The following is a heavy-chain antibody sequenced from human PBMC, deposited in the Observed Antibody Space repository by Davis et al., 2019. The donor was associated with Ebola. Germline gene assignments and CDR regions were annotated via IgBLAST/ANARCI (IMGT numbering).Heavy chain of an antibody. Sequence: ASVKVSCKASGYTFTSYGISWVRQAPGQGLEWMGWISAYNGNTNYAQKFQGRVTITRDTSASTAYMELSSLRSEDTAVYYCARNNMVRGVKFDYWGQGTLVTVSS. D-gene: IGHD3-10*01. CDR1: GYTFTSYG. CDR2: ISAYNGNT. CDR3: ARNNMVRGVKFDY. J-gene: IGHJ4*02. V-gene: IGHV1-18*01.